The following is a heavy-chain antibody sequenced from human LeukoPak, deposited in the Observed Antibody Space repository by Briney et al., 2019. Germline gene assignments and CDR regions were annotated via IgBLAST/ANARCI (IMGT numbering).Heavy chain of an antibody. CDR2: ISSTSAYI. CDR1: GFALKSYS. D-gene: IGHD2-8*02. J-gene: IGHJ5*01. V-gene: IGHV3-21*01. Sequence: GGSLRLSCAGSGFALKSYSLTWVRQAPGKGLEWVSSISSTSAYIHYADSVKGRFTISRDNVDNVVYLEMSSLGAEDTATYYCAKVAVSGPTGWFDSWGQGTLVIVSS. CDR3: AKVAVSGPTGWFDS.